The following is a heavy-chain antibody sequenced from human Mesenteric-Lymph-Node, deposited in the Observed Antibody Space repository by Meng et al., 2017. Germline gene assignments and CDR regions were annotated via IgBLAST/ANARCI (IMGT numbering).Heavy chain of an antibody. J-gene: IGHJ5*02. CDR1: GGSISSSNW. CDR3: ARAEYYNWFDP. CDR2: IYHSGST. V-gene: IGHV4-4*02. Sequence: QVQLQQSGPGLVKPSGTLSLTCAVSGGSISSSNWWSWVRQPPGKGLEWIGEIYHSGSTNYNPSLKSRVTISIDTSKNQFSLKLSSVTAADTAVYYCARAEYYNWFDPWGQGTLVTVSS. D-gene: IGHD1-14*01.